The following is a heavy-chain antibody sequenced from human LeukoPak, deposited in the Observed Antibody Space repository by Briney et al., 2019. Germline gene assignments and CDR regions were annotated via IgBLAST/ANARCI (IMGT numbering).Heavy chain of an antibody. D-gene: IGHD3-22*01. CDR3: ARDPVGYYDSSGYYSRGGEFDY. CDR1: GGSISSSSYY. Sequence: PSETLSLTCTVSGGSISSSSYYWGWIRQPPGKGLEWIGSIYYSGSTYYNPSLKSRVTISVDTSKNQFSLKLSSVTAADTAVYYCARDPVGYYDSSGYYSRGGEFDYWGQGTLVTVSS. V-gene: IGHV4-39*07. J-gene: IGHJ4*02. CDR2: IYYSGST.